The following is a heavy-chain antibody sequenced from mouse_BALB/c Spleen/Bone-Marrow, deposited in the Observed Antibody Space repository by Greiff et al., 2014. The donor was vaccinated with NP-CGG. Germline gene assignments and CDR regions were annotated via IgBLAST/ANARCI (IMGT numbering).Heavy chain of an antibody. CDR1: AYTFTDYT. Sequence: QVQLQQSGAELARPGASVKMSCKASAYTFTDYTVHWVKQRPGQGLEWIGYINPSSGYTNYNQIFKDKATLTADKSSSTAYMQLSSLTSEDSAVYYCARRGTFRPTYYAMDYWGQGNSVTVSS. J-gene: IGHJ4*01. D-gene: IGHD5-5*01. V-gene: IGHV1-4*01. CDR3: ARRGTFRPTYYAMDY. CDR2: INPSSGYT.